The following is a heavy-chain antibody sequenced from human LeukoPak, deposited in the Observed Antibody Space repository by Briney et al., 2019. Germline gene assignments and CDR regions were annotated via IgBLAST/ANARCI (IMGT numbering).Heavy chain of an antibody. V-gene: IGHV5-51*01. Sequence: GESLKISCKGSGYSFSSYWIGWVRQMPGKGLEWMGSIYPGDSDTRYNPSFQGQVTISADKSINTAYLQWRSLKASDTAMYYCARRRYSDYEDFEYWGQGTLVTVSS. D-gene: IGHD5-12*01. CDR1: GYSFSSYW. J-gene: IGHJ4*02. CDR3: ARRRYSDYEDFEY. CDR2: IYPGDSDT.